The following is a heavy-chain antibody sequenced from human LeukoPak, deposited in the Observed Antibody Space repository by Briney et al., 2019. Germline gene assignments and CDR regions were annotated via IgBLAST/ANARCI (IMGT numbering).Heavy chain of an antibody. V-gene: IGHV1-69*13. J-gene: IGHJ4*02. CDR3: ARDILYDYVWGSYRLDFDY. CDR1: GGTFSSYA. Sequence: SVKVSCKASGGTFSSYAISWVRQAPGQGLEWMGGIIPIFGTANYAQKFQGRVTITADESTSTAYMELSSLRSEDTAVYCCARDILYDYVWGSYRLDFDYWGQGTLVTVSS. D-gene: IGHD3-16*02. CDR2: IIPIFGTA.